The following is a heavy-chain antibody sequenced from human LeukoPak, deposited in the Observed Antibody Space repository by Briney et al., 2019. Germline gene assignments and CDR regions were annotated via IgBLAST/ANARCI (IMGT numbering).Heavy chain of an antibody. D-gene: IGHD2-2*01. Sequence: MPSETLSLTCAVYGGSFSDYYWSWVRRPPGKGLEWIGEINHSGSTTYNPSLKSQVIISLDTSKNLFSLKVNSVTAADTAVYYCASLHQVRLNAAFDIWDQGTMVTVSS. J-gene: IGHJ3*02. CDR2: INHSGST. CDR1: GGSFSDYY. V-gene: IGHV4-34*01. CDR3: ASLHQVRLNAAFDI.